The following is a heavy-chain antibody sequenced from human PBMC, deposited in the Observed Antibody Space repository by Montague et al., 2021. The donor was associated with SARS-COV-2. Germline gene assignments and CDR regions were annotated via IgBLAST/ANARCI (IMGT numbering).Heavy chain of an antibody. CDR1: SGSIISSGYY. CDR3: ARGMIRGVTTPFDS. CDR2: IYYSGTT. J-gene: IGHJ4*02. D-gene: IGHD3-10*01. Sequence: SETLSLTCSVSSGSIISSGYYWGWIRQPPGKELEWIGNIYYSGTTYYNPSLQSRGTISVDTSKNHLSLRLSSVTAADTAVYFCARGMIRGVTTPFDSWGQGSQNTVSS. V-gene: IGHV4-39*02.